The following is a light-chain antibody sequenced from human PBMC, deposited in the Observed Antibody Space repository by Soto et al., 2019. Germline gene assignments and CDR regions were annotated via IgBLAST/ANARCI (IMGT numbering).Light chain of an antibody. Sequence: EIAMTQSPASLSVSPGERATLSCRASQSVSTNSAWYQQKPGQAPRLLMYGASTRAIGIPARFTGGGSGTEFTLTISSLQPEDLTFYYCQQYDNWPITFGQGTRLEIK. CDR2: GAS. CDR1: QSVSTN. V-gene: IGKV3-15*01. CDR3: QQYDNWPIT. J-gene: IGKJ5*01.